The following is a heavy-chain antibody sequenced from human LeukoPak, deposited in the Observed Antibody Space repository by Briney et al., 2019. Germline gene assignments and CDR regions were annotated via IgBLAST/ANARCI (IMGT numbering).Heavy chain of an antibody. D-gene: IGHD3-10*01. J-gene: IGHJ4*02. Sequence: PSETLSLTCAVYGGSFSGYYWSWIRHPPGKGLEWIGEINHSGSTNYNPSLKSRVTISVDTSKNQFSLKLSSVTAADTAVYYCATAYGSGTPAYWGQGTLVTVSS. CDR3: ATAYGSGTPAY. CDR2: INHSGST. V-gene: IGHV4-34*01. CDR1: GGSFSGYY.